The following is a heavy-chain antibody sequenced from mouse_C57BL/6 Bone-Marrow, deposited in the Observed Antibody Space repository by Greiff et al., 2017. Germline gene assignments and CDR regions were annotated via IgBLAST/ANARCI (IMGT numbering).Heavy chain of an antibody. CDR3: ARPPTVVADYFDY. D-gene: IGHD1-1*01. CDR1: GYTFTSYW. V-gene: IGHV1-53*01. Sequence: VQLQQPGTELVKPGASVKLSCKASGYTFTSYWMHWVKQRPGQGLEWIGNINPSNGGTNYNEKFKSKATLTVDKSSSTAYMQLSSLTSEDSAVYYCARPPTVVADYFDYWGQGTTLTVSS. CDR2: INPSNGGT. J-gene: IGHJ2*01.